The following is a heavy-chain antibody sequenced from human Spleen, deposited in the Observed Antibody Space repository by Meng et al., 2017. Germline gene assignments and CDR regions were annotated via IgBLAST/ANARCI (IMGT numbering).Heavy chain of an antibody. Sequence: QLQLQESGPGLVKPSETLSLTCTVSGGSTTSTSYYWDWIRQSPAKGLEWIGTIGYSGTIVYNPSLSSRVTMTLDTSKNQFSLKLSSVTAPDTAVYYCARRVHDGSGHHYFDYWGRGTLVTVSS. CDR1: GGSTTSTSYY. CDR3: ARRVHDGSGHHYFDY. D-gene: IGHD3-22*01. V-gene: IGHV4-39*01. J-gene: IGHJ4*02. CDR2: IGYSGTI.